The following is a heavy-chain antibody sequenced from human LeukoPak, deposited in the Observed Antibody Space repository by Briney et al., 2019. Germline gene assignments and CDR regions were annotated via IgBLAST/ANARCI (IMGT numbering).Heavy chain of an antibody. Sequence: PGGSLRLSCAASGFTLSGYDIHWVRQAIGKGLDWVSGIGSAGDKYHAGSERGRFTISRENAENFVYLQMNGLRAEDTAIYYCVRAKRETSTRPWTSGMDVWGQGTTVTVSS. CDR2: IGSAGDK. CDR1: GFTLSGYD. D-gene: IGHD6-6*01. J-gene: IGHJ6*02. CDR3: VRAKRETSTRPWTSGMDV. V-gene: IGHV3-13*01.